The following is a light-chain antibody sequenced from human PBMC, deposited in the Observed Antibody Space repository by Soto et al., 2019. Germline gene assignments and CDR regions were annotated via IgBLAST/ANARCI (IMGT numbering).Light chain of an antibody. Sequence: EKVMTQSPAALSVSPGERATLSCRASQSVNSNLAWYQRKPGQHPRLLLYGASTRTTGNPARFSGSASGTEFTRTIGSLHSEDSAVDYCQQYNDWPLTFGGGTKVEIK. V-gene: IGKV3-15*01. CDR3: QQYNDWPLT. J-gene: IGKJ4*01. CDR2: GAS. CDR1: QSVNSN.